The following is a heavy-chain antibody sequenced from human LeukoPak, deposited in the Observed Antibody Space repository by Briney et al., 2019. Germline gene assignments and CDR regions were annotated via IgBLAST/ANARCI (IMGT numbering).Heavy chain of an antibody. CDR3: ARALGYCGGDCYHDY. V-gene: IGHV5-51*01. Sequence: GESLKISCKGSGYSFTSYWIGWVRQMPGKGLEWMGIICPGDSDTRYSPSFQGQVTISADKSISTAYLQWSSLKASDTAMYYCARALGYCGGDCYHDYWGQGTLVTVSS. CDR2: ICPGDSDT. CDR1: GYSFTSYW. D-gene: IGHD2-21*02. J-gene: IGHJ4*02.